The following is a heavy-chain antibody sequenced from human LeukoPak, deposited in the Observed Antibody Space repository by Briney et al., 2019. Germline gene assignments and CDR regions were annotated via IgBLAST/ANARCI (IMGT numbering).Heavy chain of an antibody. V-gene: IGHV4-59*01. CDR1: GGSISSYY. D-gene: IGHD4-17*01. J-gene: IGHJ6*03. CDR2: IYDSGST. Sequence: NPSETLSLTCTVSGGSISSYYWSWIRQPPGKGLEWIGYIYDSGSTNYKPSLKSRVTISLDTSKNQFSLKLSSVTAADTAVYYCARGYGDYPYYYYYYMDVWGKGTTVTVSS. CDR3: ARGYGDYPYYYYYYMDV.